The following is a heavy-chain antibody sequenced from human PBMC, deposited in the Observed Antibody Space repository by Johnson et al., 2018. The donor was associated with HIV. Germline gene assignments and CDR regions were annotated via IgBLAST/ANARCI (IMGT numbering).Heavy chain of an antibody. V-gene: IGHV3-64*04. CDR3: AKEPYSSSWYGAFDI. Sequence: QVQLVESGGGLGKPGGSLRLSCAASGFTFSRYAMHWVRQAPGEGLEYVSAISSDGGSTYYADSVKGRFIISRDNSKNTLYLQMNSLRAEDTAVYYCAKEPYSSSWYGAFDIWGQGTMVTVSS. D-gene: IGHD6-13*01. CDR2: ISSDGGST. CDR1: GFTFSRYA. J-gene: IGHJ3*02.